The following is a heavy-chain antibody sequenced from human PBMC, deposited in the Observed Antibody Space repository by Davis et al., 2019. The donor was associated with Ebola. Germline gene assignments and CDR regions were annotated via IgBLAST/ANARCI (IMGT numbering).Heavy chain of an antibody. D-gene: IGHD2-15*01. CDR3: AREEIVVVVAATKDYYYYAMDV. CDR2: INPNDGRT. Sequence: AASVKVSCKASGYTFTNYYMHWVRQAPGQGLEWMGMINPNDGRTIYAQKFQGRVTMTRDTSTSTVYMELSSLRSEDTAVYYCAREEIVVVVAATKDYYYYAMDVWGQGTTVTVSS. V-gene: IGHV1-46*01. J-gene: IGHJ6*02. CDR1: GYTFTNYY.